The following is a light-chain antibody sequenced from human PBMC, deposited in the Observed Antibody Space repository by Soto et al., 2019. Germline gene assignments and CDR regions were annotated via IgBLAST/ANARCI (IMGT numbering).Light chain of an antibody. CDR3: SSFTSNRIYV. CDR2: GVT. V-gene: IGLV2-14*03. J-gene: IGLJ1*01. CDR1: HNDIGTYDY. Sequence: QSVLTQPTSVSGSPGQSITIFFTRHHNDIGTYDYVSWYQQHPGRAPRLLIHGVTTRPSGISGRFSASKSGLTASLTISGLQPEDEADYYCSSFTSNRIYVFGPGTKVTVL.